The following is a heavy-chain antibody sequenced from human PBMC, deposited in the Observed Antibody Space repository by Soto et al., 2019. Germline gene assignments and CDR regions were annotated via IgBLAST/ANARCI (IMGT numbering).Heavy chain of an antibody. CDR2: INPNSGGT. J-gene: IGHJ6*03. CDR3: ARDQGSGSYPHYYYYYMDV. V-gene: IGHV1-2*04. Sequence: ASVKVSCKASGYTFTGYYMHWVRQAPGQGLEWMGWINPNSGGTNYAQKFQGWVTMTRDTSISTAYMELSRLRSDDTAVYYCARDQGSGSYPHYYYYYMDVWGKGTTVTVSS. D-gene: IGHD3-10*01. CDR1: GYTFTGYY.